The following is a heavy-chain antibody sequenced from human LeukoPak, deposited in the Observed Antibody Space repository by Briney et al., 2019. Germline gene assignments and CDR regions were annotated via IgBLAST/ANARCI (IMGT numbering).Heavy chain of an antibody. V-gene: IGHV3-11*04. Sequence: GGSLRLSCAASGFTFSDYYMSWIRQAPGKGLEWVSYISSSGSTTYYADSVKGRFTISRYNAKSALYLQMNSLRAEDTAVYYCARVPPYDYWSGYYYYYYMDVWGKGATVTVSS. J-gene: IGHJ6*03. CDR1: GFTFSDYY. D-gene: IGHD3-3*01. CDR2: ISSSGSTT. CDR3: ARVPPYDYWSGYYYYYYMDV.